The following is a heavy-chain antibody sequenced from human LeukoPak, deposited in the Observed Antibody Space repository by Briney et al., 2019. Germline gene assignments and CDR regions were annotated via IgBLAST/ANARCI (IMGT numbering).Heavy chain of an antibody. CDR3: ARVRDSSGYYPKYWYFDL. J-gene: IGHJ2*01. V-gene: IGHV4-59*01. Sequence: SETLSLTCTVSGGSISSYYWSWIRQPPGKGLEWIGYIYYSGSTNYNPSLKSRVTISVDTSKNQFSLELSSVTAADTAVYYCARVRDSSGYYPKYWYFDLWGRGTLVTVSS. D-gene: IGHD3-22*01. CDR2: IYYSGST. CDR1: GGSISSYY.